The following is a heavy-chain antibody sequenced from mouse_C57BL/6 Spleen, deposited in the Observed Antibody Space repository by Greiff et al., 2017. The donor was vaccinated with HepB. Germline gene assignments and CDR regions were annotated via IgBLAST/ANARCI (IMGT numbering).Heavy chain of an antibody. J-gene: IGHJ4*01. CDR1: GFSLTSYG. CDR2: IWRGGST. D-gene: IGHD2-5*01. Sequence: VKLVESGPGLVQPSQSLSITCTVSGFSLTSYGVHWVRQSPGKGLEWLGVIWRGGSTDYNAAFMSRLSITKDNSKSQVFFKMNSLQADDTAIYYCAKGDSNYGYAMDYWGQGTSVTVSS. CDR3: AKGDSNYGYAMDY. V-gene: IGHV2-5*01.